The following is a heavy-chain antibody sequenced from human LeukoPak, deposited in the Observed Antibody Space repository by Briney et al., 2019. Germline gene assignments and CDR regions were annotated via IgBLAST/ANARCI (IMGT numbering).Heavy chain of an antibody. CDR2: MNPNSGNT. CDR1: GYTFTSYD. Sequence: GASVKVSCKASGYTFTSYDINWVRQATGQGLEWMGWMNPNSGNTGYAQKFQGRVTMTRNTSISTAYMELSSLRSEDTVVYYCATRQSSSWYYYYGMDVWGQGTTVTVSS. CDR3: ATRQSSSWYYYYGMDV. V-gene: IGHV1-8*01. D-gene: IGHD6-13*01. J-gene: IGHJ6*02.